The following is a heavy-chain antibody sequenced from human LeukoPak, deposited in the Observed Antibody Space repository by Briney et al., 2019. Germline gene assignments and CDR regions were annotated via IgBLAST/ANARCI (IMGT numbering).Heavy chain of an antibody. J-gene: IGHJ4*02. CDR2: INPNGGGT. CDR3: ARENNSGWYRKAAFDY. V-gene: IGHV1-2*02. Sequence: ASVKVSCKSSGCTFTDYYMHWVRQAPGQGLEWMGWINPNGGGTNYAQSFQGRVTMTRDTSIGTAYMELSSLISDDTAIYYCARENNSGWYRKAAFDYWGQGTLVTVTP. D-gene: IGHD6-19*01. CDR1: GCTFTDYY.